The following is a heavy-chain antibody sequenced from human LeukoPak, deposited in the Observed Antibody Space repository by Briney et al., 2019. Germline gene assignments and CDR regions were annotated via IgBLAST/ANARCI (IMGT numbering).Heavy chain of an antibody. V-gene: IGHV3-21*01. J-gene: IGHJ6*03. CDR3: ASALIAAADLYYYYYMDV. CDR1: GFTFSSYS. D-gene: IGHD6-13*01. Sequence: GGSLRLSCAASGFTFSSYSMNWVRQAPGKGLEWVSSISSSSSYIYYADSVKGRFTISRDNAKNSLYLQMNSLRAEDTAVYYCASALIAAADLYYYYYMDVWGKGTTVTVSS. CDR2: ISSSSSYI.